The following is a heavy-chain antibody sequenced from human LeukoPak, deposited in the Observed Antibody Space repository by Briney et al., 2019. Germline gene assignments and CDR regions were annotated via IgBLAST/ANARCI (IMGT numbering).Heavy chain of an antibody. V-gene: IGHV3-23*01. CDR1: GFTFSSYA. D-gene: IGHD6-19*01. CDR2: ISGSGGST. J-gene: IGHJ4*02. CDR3: AKDEEIAVAGLFDY. Sequence: GGSLRLPCAASGFTFSSYAMSWVRQAPGKGLEWVSAISGSGGSTYYADSVKGRFTISRDNSKNTLYLQMNSLRAEDTAVYYCAKDEEIAVAGLFDYWGQGTLVTVSS.